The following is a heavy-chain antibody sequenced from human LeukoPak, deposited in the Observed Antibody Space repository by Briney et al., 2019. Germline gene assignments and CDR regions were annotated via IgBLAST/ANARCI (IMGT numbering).Heavy chain of an antibody. D-gene: IGHD4-17*01. CDR3: ARTRRATVTSYYYYYMDV. Sequence: SETLSLTCTVSGDSISSYYWSWIRQPPGKGLEWIGYIYYSGSTNYNPSLKSRVTISVDTSRTQFSLKLTSVTAADTAVYYCARTRRATVTSYYYYYMDVWGKGTTVTVSS. J-gene: IGHJ6*03. V-gene: IGHV4-59*01. CDR2: IYYSGST. CDR1: GDSISSYY.